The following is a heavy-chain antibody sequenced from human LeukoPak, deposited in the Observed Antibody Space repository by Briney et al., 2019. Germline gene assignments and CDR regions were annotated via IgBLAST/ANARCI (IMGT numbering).Heavy chain of an antibody. J-gene: IGHJ3*02. CDR1: GGTFSSYA. V-gene: IGHV1-69*04. Sequence: SVKVSCKASGGTFSSYAISWVRQAPGQGLEWMGRIIPIFGIANYAQKFQGRVTITADKSTSTAYTELSSLRSEDTAVYYCARSSKLKISYYDSSGSMEDAFDIWGQGTMVTVSS. D-gene: IGHD3-22*01. CDR2: IIPIFGIA. CDR3: ARSSKLKISYYDSSGSMEDAFDI.